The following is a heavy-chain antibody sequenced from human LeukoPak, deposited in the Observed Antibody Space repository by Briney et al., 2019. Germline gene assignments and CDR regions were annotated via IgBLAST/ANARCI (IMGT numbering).Heavy chain of an antibody. CDR3: TRDPILGAPDYFDY. CDR2: TSPDEGLK. Sequence: GRSLRLSCAASGFTFANYVTHWVRQAPGKGLEWVAATSPDEGLKFYGDSVKGRFTISRDNSKNTMYLQMNSLREEDTAVYYCTRDPILGAPDYFDYWGQGTLVTVSS. CDR1: GFTFANYV. V-gene: IGHV3-30*04. D-gene: IGHD1-26*01. J-gene: IGHJ4*02.